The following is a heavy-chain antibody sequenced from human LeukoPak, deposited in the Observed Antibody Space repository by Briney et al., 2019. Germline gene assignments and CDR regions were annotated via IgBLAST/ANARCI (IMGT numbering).Heavy chain of an antibody. CDR1: GYTLTELS. D-gene: IGHD5-24*01. CDR3: ATVLMATPLGTVDY. CDR2: FDPEDGET. Sequence: ASVKLSCKVSGYTLTELSMHWVRHAPGKGLEWMGGFDPEDGETIYAQKFQGRVTMTEDTSTDTAYMELSSLRSEDTAVYYCATVLMATPLGTVDYWGQGTLVTVSS. J-gene: IGHJ4*02. V-gene: IGHV1-24*01.